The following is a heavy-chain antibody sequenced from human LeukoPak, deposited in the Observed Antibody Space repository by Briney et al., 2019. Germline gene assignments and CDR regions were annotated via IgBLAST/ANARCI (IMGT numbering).Heavy chain of an antibody. CDR3: ARHSWLYYFDY. CDR2: INHSGSS. D-gene: IGHD6-19*01. J-gene: IGHJ4*02. V-gene: IGHV4-34*01. Sequence: PSETLSLTCAVYSGSSSGYYWSWIRQPPGKGLEWIGEINHSGSSNYNPSLKSRVTMSADTSKNQVSLKLSSVTAADTAVYYCARHSWLYYFDYWGQGTLVTVSS. CDR1: SGSSSGYY.